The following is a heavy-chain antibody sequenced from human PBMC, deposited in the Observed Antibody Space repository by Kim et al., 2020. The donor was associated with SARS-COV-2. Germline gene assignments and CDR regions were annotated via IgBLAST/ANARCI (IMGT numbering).Heavy chain of an antibody. Sequence: GGSLRLSCAASGFTFSSYGMHWVRQAPGKGLEWVAVISYDGSNKYYADSVKGRFTISRDNSKNTLYLQMNSLRAEDTAVYYCAKEADYWGQGTLVTVSS. CDR3: AKEADY. CDR2: ISYDGSNK. V-gene: IGHV3-30*18. J-gene: IGHJ4*02. CDR1: GFTFSSYG.